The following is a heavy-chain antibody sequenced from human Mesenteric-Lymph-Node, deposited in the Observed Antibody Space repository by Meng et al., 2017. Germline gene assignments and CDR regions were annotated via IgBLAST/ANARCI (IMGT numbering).Heavy chain of an antibody. Sequence: SETLSLTCTVSGGSISSSSYYWGWLRQPPGKGLEWIGSIYYSGSTYYNPSLKSRVTISGDMSKNQFSLKLSSVTAADTAVYYCGRDLYGMGTYDYWGQGTLVTVSS. J-gene: IGHJ4*02. D-gene: IGHD3-10*01. CDR1: GGSISSSSYY. CDR2: IYYSGST. V-gene: IGHV4-39*07. CDR3: GRDLYGMGTYDY.